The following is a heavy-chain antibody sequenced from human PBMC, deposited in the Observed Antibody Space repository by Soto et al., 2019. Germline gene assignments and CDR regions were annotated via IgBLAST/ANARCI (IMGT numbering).Heavy chain of an antibody. D-gene: IGHD4-17*01. J-gene: IGHJ4*02. CDR2: INPNNGNT. CDR1: GYSFSHYG. V-gene: IGHV1-18*01. Sequence: QVQLVQSGAEVKKPGASVKVSCKAAGYSFSHYGISWVRQAPGQGLEWMGWINPNNGNTNYAQKVQGRVTMTTDTSTSTAYMELRSLRSDDTAVYYCASDSDYSQDYFDCWGQGTLVTVSS. CDR3: ASDSDYSQDYFDC.